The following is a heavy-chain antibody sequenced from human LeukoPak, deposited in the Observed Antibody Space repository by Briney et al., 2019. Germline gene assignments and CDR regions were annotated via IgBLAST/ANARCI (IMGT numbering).Heavy chain of an antibody. V-gene: IGHV4-39*07. J-gene: IGHJ6*03. CDR3: ARVRGSSGSYEYYHYMDV. Sequence: SETLSLTCTVSGGSISTNNYYWGWIRQPPGKGLEWIGNIFYSGSTNYNPSLKSRVTMSVDTSKKQFSLKLSSVTAADTAVYYCARVRGSSGSYEYYHYMDVWGKGTTVTISS. CDR1: GGSISTNNYY. D-gene: IGHD1-26*01. CDR2: IFYSGST.